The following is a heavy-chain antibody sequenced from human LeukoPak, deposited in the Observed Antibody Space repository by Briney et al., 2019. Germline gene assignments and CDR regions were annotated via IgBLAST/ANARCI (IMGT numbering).Heavy chain of an antibody. CDR3: ATDGAGFDT. V-gene: IGHV3-11*01. CDR1: GFTFNDYY. CDR2: INIGGTNT. J-gene: IGHJ5*02. Sequence: GGSLRLSCAASGFTFNDYYMSWIRQAPGKGLEWLSYINIGGTNTHYADSVKGRFTISRDNAKKSLYLEMNNLRAEDTAVYYCATDGAGFDTWGQGVLVTASS.